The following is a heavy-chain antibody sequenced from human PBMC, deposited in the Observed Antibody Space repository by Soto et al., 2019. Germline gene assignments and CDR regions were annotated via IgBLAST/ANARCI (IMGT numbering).Heavy chain of an antibody. CDR3: TRNMVRGVIISYYYYYYMDV. CDR1: GFTFGDYA. Sequence: GSLRLSCTASGFTFGDYAMSWFRQAPGKGLEWVGFIRSKAYGGTTEYAASVKGRFTISRDDSKSIAYLQMNSLKTEDTAVYYCTRNMVRGVIISYYYYYYMDVWGKGTTVTVSS. J-gene: IGHJ6*03. CDR2: IRSKAYGGTT. D-gene: IGHD3-10*01. V-gene: IGHV3-49*03.